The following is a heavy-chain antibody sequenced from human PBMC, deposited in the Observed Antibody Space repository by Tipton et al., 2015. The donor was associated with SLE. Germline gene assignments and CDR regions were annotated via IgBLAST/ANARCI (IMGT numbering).Heavy chain of an antibody. CDR2: IYTTGST. J-gene: IGHJ3*02. CDR3: VRELDTFDI. Sequence: TLSLTCTVSGDSIGSGGHYWSWLRQPAGKGLEWIGRIYTTGSTDYNPSLKSRVTMSVDTSRNQFSLKLSSVTAADTAVYYCVRELDTFDIWGQGTMVTVSS. CDR1: GDSIGSGGHY. V-gene: IGHV4-61*02.